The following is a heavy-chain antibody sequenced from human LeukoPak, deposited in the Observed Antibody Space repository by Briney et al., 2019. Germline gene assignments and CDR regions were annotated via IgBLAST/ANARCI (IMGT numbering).Heavy chain of an antibody. V-gene: IGHV4-59*08. CDR1: GGSISRYF. D-gene: IGHD6-19*01. CDR2: ISSSGST. J-gene: IGHJ4*02. CDR3: ARLIAVADTFYYFDY. Sequence: PSETLSLTCTVSGGSISRYFWTWIRLPPTKGLEWIGYISSSGSTSYNPSLTSRVTISIDTSKNHFSLKLSSVTAADTAVYYCARLIAVADTFYYFDYWGQGTLVTVSS.